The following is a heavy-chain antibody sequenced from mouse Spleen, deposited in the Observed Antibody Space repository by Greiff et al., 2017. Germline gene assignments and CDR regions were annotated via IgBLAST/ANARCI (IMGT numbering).Heavy chain of an antibody. V-gene: IGHV5-6*01. CDR2: ISSGGSYT. D-gene: IGHD2-4*01. J-gene: IGHJ2*01. CDR3: ARGGLRRTSYFDY. CDR1: GFTFSSYG. Sequence: EVKLMESGGDLVKPGGSLKLSCAASGFTFSSYGMSWVRQTPDKRLEWVATISSGGSYTYYPDSVKGRFTISRDNAKNTLYLQMSSLKSEDTAMYYCARGGLRRTSYFDYWGQGTTLTVSS.